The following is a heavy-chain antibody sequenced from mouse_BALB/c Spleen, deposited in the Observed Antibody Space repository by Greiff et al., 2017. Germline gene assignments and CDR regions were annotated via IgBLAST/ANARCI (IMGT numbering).Heavy chain of an antibody. J-gene: IGHJ4*01. V-gene: IGHV2-9*02. Sequence: VKLMESGPGLVAPSQSLSITCTVSGFSLTSYGVHWVRQPPGKGLEWLGVIWAGGSTNYNSALMSRLSISKDNSKSQVFLKMNSLQTDDTAMYYCARDDYDIAGDYWGQGTSVTVSS. CDR2: IWAGGST. CDR1: GFSLTSYG. CDR3: ARDDYDIAGDY. D-gene: IGHD2-4*01.